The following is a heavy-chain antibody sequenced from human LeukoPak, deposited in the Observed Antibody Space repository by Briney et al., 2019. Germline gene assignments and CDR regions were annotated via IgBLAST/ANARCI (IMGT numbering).Heavy chain of an antibody. CDR3: ARVIRAAPGKGYFDY. D-gene: IGHD6-13*01. V-gene: IGHV3-23*01. CDR1: GFTFSSYA. Sequence: GGSLRLSCAASGFTFSSYAMSWVRQAPGKGLEWASSISGSGGSTYHADSVKGRFTISRDSSKNTLYLQMNSLRAEDTAIYYCARVIRAAPGKGYFDYWGQGTLVTVSS. J-gene: IGHJ4*02. CDR2: ISGSGGST.